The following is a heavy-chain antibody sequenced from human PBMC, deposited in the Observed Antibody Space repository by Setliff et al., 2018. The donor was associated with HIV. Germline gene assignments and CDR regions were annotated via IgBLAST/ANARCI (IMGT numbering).Heavy chain of an antibody. V-gene: IGHV4-31*03. CDR3: AGSWSGYPDAFDI. CDR1: GGSVSSGGYY. D-gene: IGHD3-3*01. CDR2: IYYSGST. Sequence: SETLSLTCTVSGGSVSSGGYYWNWIRQRPGKGLEWIGHIYYSGSTSYNPSLKSRVTISVDTSTNVFSLKVNSVTAADTAVYYCAGSWSGYPDAFDIWGQGTMVTVSS. J-gene: IGHJ3*02.